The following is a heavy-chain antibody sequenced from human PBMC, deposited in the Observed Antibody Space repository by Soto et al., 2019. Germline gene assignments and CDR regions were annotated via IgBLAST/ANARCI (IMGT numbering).Heavy chain of an antibody. D-gene: IGHD6-13*01. J-gene: IGHJ4*02. CDR2: IKHSGPT. Sequence: QVQLQQWGAGLLKPAETLSLTCGVYGGSFSGYYWSWIRQPPGKGLEWIGEIKHSGPTNYNLSLKSRSTMSVDTSKNQFSLEMSSVTAADTAGYYCARFPFDRSSWTNPRYFDYWGQGTLVTVSS. V-gene: IGHV4-34*01. CDR3: ARFPFDRSSWTNPRYFDY. CDR1: GGSFSGYY.